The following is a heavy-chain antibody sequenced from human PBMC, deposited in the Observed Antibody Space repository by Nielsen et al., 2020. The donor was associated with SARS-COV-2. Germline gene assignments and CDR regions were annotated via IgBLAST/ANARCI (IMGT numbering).Heavy chain of an antibody. V-gene: IGHV3-30*03. Sequence: GESLKISCATSGFTFTNFGMHWVRQAPGKGLQWVAFISYEGSKRYYLDSVQGRFTISRDHSKNTVYLQMNSLRTEDTAVYYCARDMAFGELLYADWGQGTLVTVSS. J-gene: IGHJ4*02. D-gene: IGHD3-10*01. CDR1: GFTFTNFG. CDR3: ARDMAFGELLYAD. CDR2: ISYEGSKR.